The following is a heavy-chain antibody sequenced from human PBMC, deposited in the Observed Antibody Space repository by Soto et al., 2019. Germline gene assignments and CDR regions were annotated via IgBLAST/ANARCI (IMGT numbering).Heavy chain of an antibody. CDR3: ARRRRISSKLYYFDY. CDR2: IYPGDSDT. V-gene: IGHV5-51*01. Sequence: GGSLQISCKGSGYSFTNYWIGCVRQMPGKGLEWMGIIYPGDSDTSYSPSFQGQVTISAEKSISTAYLQWGSLKASDTAMYYCARRRRISSKLYYFDYWGQGNLVTVSS. CDR1: GYSFTNYW. D-gene: IGHD4-4*01. J-gene: IGHJ4*02.